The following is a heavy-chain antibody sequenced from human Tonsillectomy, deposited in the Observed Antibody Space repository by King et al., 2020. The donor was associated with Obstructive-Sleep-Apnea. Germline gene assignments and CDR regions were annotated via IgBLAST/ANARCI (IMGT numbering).Heavy chain of an antibody. CDR3: AKDQDGSSYLFDY. CDR2: KRYDGRNK. Sequence: VQLVESGGGVVQPGRSLRRSCAASVFTFSNYGRHGVRQSPGRGLEWGALKRYDGRNKDYADSVKGRFTISGDNSKNTLYLQMNSLRAEDTAVYYCAKDQDGSSYLFDYWGQGTLVTVSS. V-gene: IGHV3-30*02. J-gene: IGHJ4*02. CDR1: VFTFSNYG. D-gene: IGHD6-6*01.